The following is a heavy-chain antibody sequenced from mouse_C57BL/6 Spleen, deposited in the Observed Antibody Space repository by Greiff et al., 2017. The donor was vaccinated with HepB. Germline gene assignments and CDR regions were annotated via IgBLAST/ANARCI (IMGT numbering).Heavy chain of an antibody. CDR2: ISSGSSTI. CDR3: ARMARYGWYFDV. V-gene: IGHV5-17*01. D-gene: IGHD2-12*01. CDR1: GFTFSDYG. J-gene: IGHJ1*03. Sequence: DVKLVESGGGLVKPGGSLKLSCAASGFTFSDYGMHWVRQAPEKGLEWVAYISSGSSTIYYADTVKGRFTISRDNAKNPLFLQMTSLRSEDTAMYYCARMARYGWYFDVWGTGTTVTVSS.